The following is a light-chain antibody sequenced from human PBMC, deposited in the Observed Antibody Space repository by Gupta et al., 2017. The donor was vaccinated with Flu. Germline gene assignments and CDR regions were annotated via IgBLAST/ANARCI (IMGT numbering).Light chain of an antibody. Sequence: EIVLTQSPGTLSLSPGERATFSCRASQTVRSNSLAWYQQRPGQAPRLLIFATSSRATGTPDRFSGSGSGTEFTLTINKLEPADVAVYSCQQFSGSSYSFGQGTKLEIK. CDR1: QTVRSNS. V-gene: IGKV3-20*01. J-gene: IGKJ2*03. CDR3: QQFSGSSYS. CDR2: ATS.